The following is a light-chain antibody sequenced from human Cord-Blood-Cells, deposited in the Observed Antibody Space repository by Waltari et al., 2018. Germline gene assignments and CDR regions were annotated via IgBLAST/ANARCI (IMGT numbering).Light chain of an antibody. Sequence: EIVMPHSPATLSVSPRERATLSCRASQSVSSNLAWYQQKPGQAPRLLIYGASTRATGIPARFSGSGSGTDFTLTISSLQSEDFAVYYCQQYNNWPPTFGQGTKVEIK. CDR3: QQYNNWPPT. J-gene: IGKJ1*01. V-gene: IGKV3-15*01. CDR1: QSVSSN. CDR2: GAS.